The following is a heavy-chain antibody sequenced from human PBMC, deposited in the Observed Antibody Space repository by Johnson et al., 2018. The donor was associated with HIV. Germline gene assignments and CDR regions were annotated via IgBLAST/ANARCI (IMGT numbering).Heavy chain of an antibody. D-gene: IGHD6-19*01. V-gene: IGHV3-30*02. CDR1: GFTFSNAW. Sequence: QVQLVESGGGLVKPGGSLRLSCAASGFTFSNAWMSWVRQAPGKGLEWVAFIRYDGSNKYYADSVTGRFTISRDNSKNTLYLQMNSLRAEDTAVYYCARPRSGLYWDAFDIWGQGTMGTVSS. CDR2: IRYDGSNK. CDR3: ARPRSGLYWDAFDI. J-gene: IGHJ3*02.